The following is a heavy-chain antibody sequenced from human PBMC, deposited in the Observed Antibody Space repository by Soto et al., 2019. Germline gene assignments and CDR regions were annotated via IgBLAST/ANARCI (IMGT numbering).Heavy chain of an antibody. CDR1: GFTFSSYA. J-gene: IGHJ4*02. CDR3: AKDSLPTTVATHTDY. V-gene: IGHV3-23*01. Sequence: PGGSLRLSCAASGFTFSSYAMSWVRQAPGKGLEWVSAISGSGGSTYYADSVKGRFTISRDNSKNTLYLQMNSLRAEDTAVYYCAKDSLPTTVATHTDYWGQGTLVTVSS. CDR2: ISGSGGST. D-gene: IGHD4-4*01.